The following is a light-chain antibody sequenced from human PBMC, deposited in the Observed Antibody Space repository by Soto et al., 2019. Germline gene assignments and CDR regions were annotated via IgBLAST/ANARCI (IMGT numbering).Light chain of an antibody. Sequence: QAAVTQDPSLTVSPGGTVTLTCASTSGAVTSGHSPYWFQQKPGQAPRTLIADTYNQQSWTPARFSGSVLGGTAALILSGAQAEDEAEYYCLVCDTGGLDVFGGGTKLTVL. V-gene: IGLV7-46*01. CDR2: DTY. CDR3: LVCDTGGLDV. CDR1: SGAVTSGHS. J-gene: IGLJ2*01.